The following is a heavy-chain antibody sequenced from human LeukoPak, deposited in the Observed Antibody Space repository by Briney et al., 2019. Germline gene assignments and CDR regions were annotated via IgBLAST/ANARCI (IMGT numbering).Heavy chain of an antibody. CDR1: GFTVSSNY. V-gene: IGHV3-53*01. CDR3: ARDMPYGDYGGRGPTGAGAFDI. J-gene: IGHJ3*02. CDR2: IYSGGST. D-gene: IGHD4-17*01. Sequence: GGSLRLSCAASGFTVSSNYMSWVRQAPGKGLEWVSVIYSGGSTYYADSVKGRFTISRDNSKNTLYLQMNSLRAEDTAVYYCARDMPYGDYGGRGPTGAGAFDIWGQGTMVTVSS.